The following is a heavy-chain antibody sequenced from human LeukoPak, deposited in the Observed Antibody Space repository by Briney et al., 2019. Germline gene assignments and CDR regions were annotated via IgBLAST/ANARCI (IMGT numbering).Heavy chain of an antibody. CDR2: TYYSGTT. CDR1: GDSISSNHW. J-gene: IGHJ4*02. D-gene: IGHD3-3*01. Sequence: SSGTLSLTCAVSGDSISSNHWWNWVRQSPGKGLEWIGETYYSGTTNYNPSLRSRVTMSLDKSKNQFSLNLSSVTAADTAVYYCARYTSGYYTNYYFDSWGQGTLVTVSS. CDR3: ARYTSGYYTNYYFDS. V-gene: IGHV4-4*02.